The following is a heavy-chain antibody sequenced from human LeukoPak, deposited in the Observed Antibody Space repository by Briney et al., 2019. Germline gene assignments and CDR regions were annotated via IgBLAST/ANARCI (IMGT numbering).Heavy chain of an antibody. CDR2: ISSSSSTI. J-gene: IGHJ4*02. Sequence: GGSLRLSCAASGFTFSSYSMNWVRQAPGKGLEWVSYISSSSSTIYYADSVKGRFTISRDNAKNSLYLQMNSLRAEDTAVYYCARPYYYDSSGYLRYWGQGTLVTVSS. CDR3: ARPYYYDSSGYLRY. CDR1: GFTFSSYS. D-gene: IGHD3-22*01. V-gene: IGHV3-48*04.